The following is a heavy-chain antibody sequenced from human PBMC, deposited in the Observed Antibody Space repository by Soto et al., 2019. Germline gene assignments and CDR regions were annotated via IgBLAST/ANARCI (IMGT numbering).Heavy chain of an antibody. CDR3: ARDPGPLPDYGMDV. V-gene: IGHV4-31*03. CDR2: IYYSGST. Sequence: SETLSLTCTVSGGSISSGGYYWSWIRQHPGKGLEWIGYIYYSGSTYYNPSLKSRVTISVDTSKNQFSLKLGSVTAADTAVYYCARDPGPLPDYGMDVWGQGTTVTVSS. D-gene: IGHD3-16*02. CDR1: GGSISSGGYY. J-gene: IGHJ6*02.